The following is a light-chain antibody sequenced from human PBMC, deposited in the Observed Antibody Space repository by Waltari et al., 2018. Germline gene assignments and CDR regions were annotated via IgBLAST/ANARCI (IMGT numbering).Light chain of an antibody. Sequence: QSALTQPASVSGSPGQSITISCTGTSSDVGGYNNVSWYQQHPGKAPKLMIYDVSNRPSGVSNRFSGSKSGNTASLTISGLQAEDEADYYCSSYTSSSPSVVFGGGTKLTVL. J-gene: IGLJ2*01. CDR1: SSDVGGYNN. CDR2: DVS. CDR3: SSYTSSSPSVV. V-gene: IGLV2-14*03.